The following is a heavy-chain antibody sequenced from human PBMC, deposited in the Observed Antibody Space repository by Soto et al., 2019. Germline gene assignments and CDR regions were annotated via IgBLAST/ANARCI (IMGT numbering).Heavy chain of an antibody. CDR1: GGSISSGGYY. Sequence: PSETLSLTCTVSGGSISSGGYYWSWIRQHPGKGLEWIGYTYYSGSTYYNPSLKSRVTISVDTSKNQFSLKLSSVTAADTAVYYCARAPITIFSNYYYYYGMDVWGQGTTVTVSS. D-gene: IGHD3-3*01. J-gene: IGHJ6*02. CDR2: TYYSGST. V-gene: IGHV4-31*03. CDR3: ARAPITIFSNYYYYYGMDV.